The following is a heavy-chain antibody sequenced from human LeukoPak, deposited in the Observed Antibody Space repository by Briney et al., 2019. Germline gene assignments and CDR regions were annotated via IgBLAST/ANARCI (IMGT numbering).Heavy chain of an antibody. Sequence: NPSETLSLTCAVYGGSSSGYYWGWIRQPPGKGLEWIGEINHSGSTNYNPSLKSRVTISVDTSKNQFSLKLSSVTAADTAVHYCARVSHGDYPIKYNWFDPWGQGTLVTVSS. CDR2: INHSGST. J-gene: IGHJ5*02. CDR3: ARVSHGDYPIKYNWFDP. CDR1: GGSSSGYY. D-gene: IGHD4-17*01. V-gene: IGHV4-34*01.